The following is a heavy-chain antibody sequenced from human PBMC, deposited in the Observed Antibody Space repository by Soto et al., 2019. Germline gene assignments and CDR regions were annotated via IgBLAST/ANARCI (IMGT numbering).Heavy chain of an antibody. D-gene: IGHD1-20*01. J-gene: IGHJ6*02. CDR3: ARYKHIGDYYGMDV. Sequence: ASVRASCKDSGYALPIYGISWVRQAPGQGLEWMGWISAYNGNTNYAQKLQGRVTMTTDTSTSTAYMELRSLRSDDTAVYYCARYKHIGDYYGMDVWGQGTTVTVSS. CDR1: GYALPIYG. V-gene: IGHV1-18*01. CDR2: ISAYNGNT.